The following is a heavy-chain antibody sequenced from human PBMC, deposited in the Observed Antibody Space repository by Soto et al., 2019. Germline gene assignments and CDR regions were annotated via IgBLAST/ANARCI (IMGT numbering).Heavy chain of an antibody. V-gene: IGHV4-34*01. Sequence: SETLSLTCAVYGGSFSGYYWSWIRQPPGKGLEWIGEINHSGSTNYNPSLKSRVTISVDTSKNQFSLKLSSVTAADTAVHYCARGKYYFRFWGQGTLVTVSS. CDR1: GGSFSGYY. D-gene: IGHD3-10*01. CDR3: ARGKYYFRF. J-gene: IGHJ4*02. CDR2: INHSGST.